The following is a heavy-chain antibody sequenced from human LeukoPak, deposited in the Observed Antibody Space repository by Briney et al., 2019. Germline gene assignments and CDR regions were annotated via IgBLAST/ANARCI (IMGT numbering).Heavy chain of an antibody. CDR1: GDSISTSKRY. Sequence: PSETLSLTCTVSGDSISTSKRYWAWIRQPPGKGLEWIATIYYSGTTHYNPSLKSRATISLDTSKNQFSLKLSSVTAADTAVYHCASLRERSYYARGFDYWGRGTLVTVSS. D-gene: IGHD1-26*01. CDR2: IYYSGTT. J-gene: IGHJ4*02. V-gene: IGHV4-39*01. CDR3: ASLRERSYYARGFDY.